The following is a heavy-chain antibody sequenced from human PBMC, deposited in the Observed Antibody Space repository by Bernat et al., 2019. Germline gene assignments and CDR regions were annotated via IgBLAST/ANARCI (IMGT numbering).Heavy chain of an antibody. CDR3: ARDPGIAAAGTFFDY. V-gene: IGHV3-23*01. CDR1: GFTFNSYA. CDR2: VSPIGGST. Sequence: EVQLLESGGGLVQPGGSLRLSCAASGFTFNSYAMSWVRQAPGKGLEWGSTVSPIGGSTYYADSVKGRFTISRDNSKNTLYLQMNSLRAEDTAVYYCARDPGIAAAGTFFDYWGQGTLVTVSS. D-gene: IGHD6-13*01. J-gene: IGHJ4*02.